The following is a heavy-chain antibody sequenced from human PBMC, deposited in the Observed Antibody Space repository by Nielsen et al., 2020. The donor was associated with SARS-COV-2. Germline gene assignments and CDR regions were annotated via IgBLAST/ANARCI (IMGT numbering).Heavy chain of an antibody. CDR1: GFTFDDYA. CDR2: ISWNSGSI. CDR3: AKDLTSWDGMDV. V-gene: IGHV3-9*01. Sequence: GGSLRLSCAASGFTFDDYAMHWVRQAPGKGLEWVSGISWNSGSIGYADSVKGRFTISRDNAKNSLYLQMNSLRAEDTALYYCAKDLTSWDGMDVWGQGTTVIVSS. J-gene: IGHJ6*02. D-gene: IGHD3-9*01.